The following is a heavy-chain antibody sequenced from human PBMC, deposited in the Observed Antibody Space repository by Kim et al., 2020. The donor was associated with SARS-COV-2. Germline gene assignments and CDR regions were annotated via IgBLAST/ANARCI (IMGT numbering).Heavy chain of an antibody. CDR1: GFTFSSYA. CDR2: ISAGGDST. D-gene: IGHD2-21*02. V-gene: IGHV3-23*01. CDR3: AKVPLSSLTALDY. Sequence: GGSLRLSCAASGFTFSSYAMSWVRQAPGKGLEWVSGISAGGDSTYFADSVKGRCTISRDTSKNTLYLQMNSLRAEDTAVYYCAKVPLSSLTALDYLGQGT. J-gene: IGHJ4*02.